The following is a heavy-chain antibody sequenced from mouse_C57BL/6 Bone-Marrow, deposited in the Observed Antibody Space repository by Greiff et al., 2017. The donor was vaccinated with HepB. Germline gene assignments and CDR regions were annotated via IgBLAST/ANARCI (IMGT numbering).Heavy chain of an antibody. Sequence: VQRVESGAELARPGASVKLSCKASGYTFTSYGISWVKQRTGQGLEWIGEIYPRSGNTYYNEKFKGKATLTADKSSSIAYMELRSLTSEDSAVYFCAGAPLPPFDYWGQGTTLTVSS. CDR3: AGAPLPPFDY. V-gene: IGHV1-81*01. D-gene: IGHD2-10*01. CDR1: GYTFTSYG. CDR2: IYPRSGNT. J-gene: IGHJ2*01.